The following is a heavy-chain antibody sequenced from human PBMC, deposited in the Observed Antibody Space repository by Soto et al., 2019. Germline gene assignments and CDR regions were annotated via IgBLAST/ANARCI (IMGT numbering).Heavy chain of an antibody. CDR1: GFTFSSYE. CDR2: ISSSGSTI. J-gene: IGHJ6*02. V-gene: IGHV3-48*03. CDR3: ARTGSLGGMDV. Sequence: PGGSLRLSCAASGFTFSSYEMNWVRQAPGKGLEWVSYISSSGSTIYYADSVKGRFTTSRDNAKNSLYLQMNSLRAEDTAVYYCARTGSLGGMDVWGQGTKVTVSS.